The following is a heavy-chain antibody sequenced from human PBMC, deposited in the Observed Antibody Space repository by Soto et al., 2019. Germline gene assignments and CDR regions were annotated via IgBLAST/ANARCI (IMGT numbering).Heavy chain of an antibody. J-gene: IGHJ4*02. CDR1: GSTFSTYW. CDR2: INNDGSGT. Sequence: GGSLRLSCAASGSTFSTYWMHWVRQAPGKGLVWVSCINNDGSGTSYADSVKGRFTISRDNAKNTLYLQMNSLRAEDTAVYYCAKGFSGYDFAYWGQGTLVTVSS. D-gene: IGHD5-12*01. V-gene: IGHV3-74*01. CDR3: AKGFSGYDFAY.